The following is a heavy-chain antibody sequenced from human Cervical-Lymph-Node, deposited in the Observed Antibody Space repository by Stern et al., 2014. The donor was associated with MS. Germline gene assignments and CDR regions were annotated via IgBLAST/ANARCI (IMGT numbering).Heavy chain of an antibody. J-gene: IGHJ4*02. CDR3: ARHVQGFDY. CDR1: GYSFTIYY. V-gene: IGHV5-51*01. Sequence: VQLVQSGAEVKKPGESLKISCKLSGYSFTIYYIAWVRQMPGKGLEWMGGIYPYDSDSTYSPSFQGQVTISAGKSITTAYLQWSSLRASDTAMYYCARHVQGFDYWGQGTLVTVSS. CDR2: IYPYDSDS.